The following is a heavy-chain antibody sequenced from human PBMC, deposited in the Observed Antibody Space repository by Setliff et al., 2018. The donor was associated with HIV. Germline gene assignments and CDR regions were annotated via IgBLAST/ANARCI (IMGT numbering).Heavy chain of an antibody. V-gene: IGHV4-34*01. CDR3: AKRAVQDGTVTSSNWFES. D-gene: IGHD1-7*01. Sequence: SETLSLTCAVYGGSFSGYYWSWVRQPPGKGLEWIGEINHSGSTNSNPSLKSRVTISADTSKTQFSLKLTSVTAADTAVYYCAKRAVQDGTVTSSNWFESWGQGTLVTVSS. J-gene: IGHJ5*01. CDR1: GGSFSGYY. CDR2: INHSGST.